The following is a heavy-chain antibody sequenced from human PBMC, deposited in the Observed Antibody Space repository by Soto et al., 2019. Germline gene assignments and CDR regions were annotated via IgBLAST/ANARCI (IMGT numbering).Heavy chain of an antibody. CDR3: ARGPYKNWFAP. Sequence: GALVKVSCKTSGYTFTAYYIHWVRQAPGQGLEWMGWINPDTGDTRSIRKFQGRVTMTRDTSITTVYMVPSRLTTDDTAVYYCARGPYKNWFAPWGQGTLVTVSS. CDR1: GYTFTAYY. CDR2: INPDTGDT. V-gene: IGHV1-2*02. J-gene: IGHJ5*02. D-gene: IGHD1-20*01.